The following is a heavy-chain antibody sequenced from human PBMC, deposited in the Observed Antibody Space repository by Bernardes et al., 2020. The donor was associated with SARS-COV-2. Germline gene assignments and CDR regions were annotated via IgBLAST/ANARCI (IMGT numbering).Heavy chain of an antibody. CDR3: ARDIGISSYYDNSVGY. CDR2: IWYDGSNK. Sequence: GGSLRLSCAASGCTFSSYGMHWVRQAPGKGLEWVAVIWYDGSNKYYADSVKGRFTISRDNSKNTLYLQMNSLRAEDTAVYYCARDIGISSYYDNSVGYWGQGTLVTVSS. D-gene: IGHD3-22*01. CDR1: GCTFSSYG. J-gene: IGHJ4*02. V-gene: IGHV3-33*01.